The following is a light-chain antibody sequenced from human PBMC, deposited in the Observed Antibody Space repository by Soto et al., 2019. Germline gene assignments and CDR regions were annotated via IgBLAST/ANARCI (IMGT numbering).Light chain of an antibody. J-gene: IGLJ2*01. CDR3: CSYAGSSTVV. Sequence: QSALTQPASVSGPPGQSITISCTGTSSDVGSYNLVSWYQQHPGKAPKLMIYEGSKRPSGVSNRFSGSKSGNTASLTISGLQAEDEADYYCCSYAGSSTVVFGGGTKVTV. CDR1: SSDVGSYNL. CDR2: EGS. V-gene: IGLV2-23*01.